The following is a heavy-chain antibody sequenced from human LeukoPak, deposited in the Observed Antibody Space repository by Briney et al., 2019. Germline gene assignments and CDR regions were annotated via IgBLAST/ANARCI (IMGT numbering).Heavy chain of an antibody. D-gene: IGHD6-6*01. CDR1: GFTFSGST. CDR2: INWNGGST. Sequence: GGSLRLSCAASGFTFSGSTMSWVRQAPGKGLEWVSGINWNGGSTGYADSVKGRFTISRDNAKNSLYLQMNSLRAEDTALYYCARDRGSSSLGFIDYWGQGTLVTVSS. V-gene: IGHV3-20*04. J-gene: IGHJ4*02. CDR3: ARDRGSSSLGFIDY.